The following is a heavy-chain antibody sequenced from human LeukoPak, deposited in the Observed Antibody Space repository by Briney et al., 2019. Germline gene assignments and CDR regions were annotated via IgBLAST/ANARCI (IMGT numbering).Heavy chain of an antibody. Sequence: PGGSLTLSCAASGFTFSSYAMSWVRQAPGKGLEWVSAISGSGGSTSYADSVTGRFTTSRDNSKNTLYLQMNSLRAEDTAVYYCVLKGIVVVSTGENWFDPWGQGTLVTVSS. D-gene: IGHD3-22*01. CDR1: GFTFSSYA. V-gene: IGHV3-23*01. CDR2: ISGSGGST. CDR3: VLKGIVVVSTGENWFDP. J-gene: IGHJ5*02.